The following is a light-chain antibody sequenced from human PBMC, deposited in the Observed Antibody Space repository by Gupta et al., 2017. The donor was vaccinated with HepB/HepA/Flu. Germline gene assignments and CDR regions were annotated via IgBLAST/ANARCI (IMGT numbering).Light chain of an antibody. CDR1: SSDVCDYNY. CDR2: EVT. Sequence: SALPQPPSASWSPGQSVTISSTGTSSDVCDYNYVSWYQHHPGNAPKLIIYEVTKGPSGVPDRFSGSKSGNTASLTVSGLQTEDEADYYCSSYAGSDNLGVFGGGTKLTVL. CDR3: SSYAGSDNLGV. V-gene: IGLV2-8*01. J-gene: IGLJ3*02.